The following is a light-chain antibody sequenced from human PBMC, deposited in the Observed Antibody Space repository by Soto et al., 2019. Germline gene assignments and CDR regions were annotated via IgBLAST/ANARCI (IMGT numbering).Light chain of an antibody. CDR3: RQSNNWPYT. J-gene: IGKJ2*01. CDR2: GAS. CDR1: QSVSHN. V-gene: IGKV3-15*01. Sequence: MTQFPATLSVSPGERATLSCRASQSVSHNLAWYQQKPGQAPRLLFYGASTRATGIPARFSGSGSGTDFTLTISSLQSEDFAVYYCRQSNNWPYTFGQGTKLEIK.